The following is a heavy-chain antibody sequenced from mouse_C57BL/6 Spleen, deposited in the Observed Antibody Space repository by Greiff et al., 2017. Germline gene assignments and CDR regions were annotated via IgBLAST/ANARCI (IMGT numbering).Heavy chain of an antibody. V-gene: IGHV1-80*01. D-gene: IGHD1-1*01. CDR1: GYAFSSYW. J-gene: IGHJ4*01. CDR3: ARSHYYGSLYYYAMDY. CDR2: IYPGDGDT. Sequence: QVQLQQPGAELVKPGASVKISCKASGYAFSSYWMNWVKQRPGKGLEWIGQIYPGDGDTNYNGKFKGKATLTADKSSSTAYMQLSSLTSEDSAVYFCARSHYYGSLYYYAMDYWGQGTSVTVSS.